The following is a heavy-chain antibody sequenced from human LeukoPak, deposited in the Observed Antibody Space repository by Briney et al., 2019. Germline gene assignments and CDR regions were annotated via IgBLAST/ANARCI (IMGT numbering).Heavy chain of an antibody. Sequence: ASVKVSCKTSGGTFNNYAISWVRQAPGQGLGWMGIINPSGGSTSYAQKFQGRVTMTRDTSTSTVYMELSSLRSEDTAVYYCARDVHYYYGMDVWGQGTTVTVSS. V-gene: IGHV1-46*02. CDR1: GGTFNNYA. D-gene: IGHD6-6*01. CDR2: INPSGGST. J-gene: IGHJ6*02. CDR3: ARDVHYYYGMDV.